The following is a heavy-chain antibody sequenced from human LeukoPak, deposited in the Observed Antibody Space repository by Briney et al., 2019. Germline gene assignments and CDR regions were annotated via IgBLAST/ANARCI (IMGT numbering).Heavy chain of an antibody. CDR1: GFTFSSYS. CDR2: ISSSGSYI. J-gene: IGHJ4*02. Sequence: GGSLRLSCAASGFTFSSYSMNWVRQAPGKGLEWVSSISSSGSYIYYADSVKGRFTISRDNAKNSLYLQMNSLRAEDTAVHYCARDFSVATTDYWGQGTLVTVSS. D-gene: IGHD5-12*01. V-gene: IGHV3-21*01. CDR3: ARDFSVATTDY.